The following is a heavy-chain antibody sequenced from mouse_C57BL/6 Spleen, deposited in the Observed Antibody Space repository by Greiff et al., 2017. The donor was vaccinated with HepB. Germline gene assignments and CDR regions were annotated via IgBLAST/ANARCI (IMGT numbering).Heavy chain of an antibody. V-gene: IGHV5-9-1*02. CDR1: GFTFSSYD. CDR2: ISSGGDYI. Sequence: EVQLVESGEGLVKPGGSLKLSCAASGFTFSSYDMSWVRQTPEKRLEWVAYISSGGDYIYYADTVKGRFTITRYNDRNTLYLPMSSLKSEDTAMYYSTRALHSISYYYAMDYWGQVTSVTVSS. CDR3: TRALHSISYYYAMDY. D-gene: IGHD1-1*01. J-gene: IGHJ4*01.